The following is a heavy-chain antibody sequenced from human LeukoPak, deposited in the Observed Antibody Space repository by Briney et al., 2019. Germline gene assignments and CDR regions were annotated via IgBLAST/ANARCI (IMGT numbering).Heavy chain of an antibody. CDR3: AREILAPGKTHDY. CDR2: ISWDGGST. CDR1: GFTFDDYT. V-gene: IGHV3-43*01. Sequence: GGSLRLSCAASGFTFDDYTMHWVRQAPGKGLEWVSLISWDGGSTYYADSVKGRFTISRDNAKNTLFLQINSLRAEDTAVYYCAREILAPGKTHDYWGQGTLVTVSS. J-gene: IGHJ4*02.